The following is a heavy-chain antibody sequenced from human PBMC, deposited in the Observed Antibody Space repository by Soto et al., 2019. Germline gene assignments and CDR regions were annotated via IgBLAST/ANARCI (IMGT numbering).Heavy chain of an antibody. Sequence: PSETLSLTCTVSGGSVSSGSYYWSWIRQPPGKGLEWIGYISNSGSTKYNPSLKSRVAISVDTSKNQSSLKLSSVTAADTAVYYCARDGYSNFDYWGQGTLVTVSS. J-gene: IGHJ4*02. CDR1: GGSVSSGSYY. CDR3: ARDGYSNFDY. V-gene: IGHV4-61*01. D-gene: IGHD4-4*01. CDR2: ISNSGST.